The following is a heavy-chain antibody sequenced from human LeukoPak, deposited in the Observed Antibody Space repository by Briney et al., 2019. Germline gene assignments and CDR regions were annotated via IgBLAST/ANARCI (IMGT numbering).Heavy chain of an antibody. V-gene: IGHV4-34*01. D-gene: IGHD5-12*01. CDR2: IKHSGST. J-gene: IGHJ2*01. CDR3: ARANVDAGWYLDL. CDR1: SGSFSDSY. Sequence: PSETLSLTCAVYSGSFSDSYWSWIRQPPGKGLEWIGQIKHSGSTNYNPSLKSRLTISIDTFKNQFSLRLTSVTAADTAVYYCARANVDAGWYLDLWGRGTLVTVSS.